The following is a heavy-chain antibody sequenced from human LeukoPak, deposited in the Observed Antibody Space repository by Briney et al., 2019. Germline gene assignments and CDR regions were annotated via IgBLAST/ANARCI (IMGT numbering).Heavy chain of an antibody. J-gene: IGHJ4*02. V-gene: IGHV3-21*01. CDR3: AREGVTAIAY. CDR2: ISSSSSYI. CDR1: GFTFSSYS. Sequence: GGSLRLSCAASGFTFSSYSMNWVRQAPGKGLAWVSSISSSSSYIYYADSVKGRFTISRDNAKNSLYLQMNSLRAEDTAVYYCAREGVTAIAYWGQGTLVTVSS. D-gene: IGHD2-21*02.